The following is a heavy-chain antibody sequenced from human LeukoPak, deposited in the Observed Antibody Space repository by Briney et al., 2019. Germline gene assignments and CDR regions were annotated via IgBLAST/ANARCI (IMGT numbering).Heavy chain of an antibody. J-gene: IGHJ4*02. D-gene: IGHD6-19*01. CDR3: ARDRIAVAGIPFDY. CDR2: IYSGGST. Sequence: GGSLRLSCAASGFTVSSNYMSWVRQAPGKGLEWVSVIYSGGSTYYADSVKGRFTISRDNSKNTLYLQMNSLRAKDTAVYYCARDRIAVAGIPFDYWGQGTLVTVSS. CDR1: GFTVSSNY. V-gene: IGHV3-53*01.